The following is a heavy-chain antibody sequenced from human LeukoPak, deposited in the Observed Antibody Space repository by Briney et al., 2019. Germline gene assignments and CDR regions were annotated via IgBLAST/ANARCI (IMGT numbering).Heavy chain of an antibody. D-gene: IGHD3-10*01. J-gene: IGHJ4*02. Sequence: PGGSLRLSCAASGFTFSSYAMSWVRQAPGKGLEWVSGISGSGGSTYYADSVKGRFTISGDNSKNRLYLQMNSLRAEDTAVYYCAKRPRGNYLDPFDYWGQGTLVTVSS. CDR3: AKRPRGNYLDPFDY. V-gene: IGHV3-23*01. CDR2: ISGSGGST. CDR1: GFTFSSYA.